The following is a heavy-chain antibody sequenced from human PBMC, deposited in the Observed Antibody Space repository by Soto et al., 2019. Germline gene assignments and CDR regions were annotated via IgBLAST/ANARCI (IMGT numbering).Heavy chain of an antibody. J-gene: IGHJ3*02. CDR2: ISSSSSTI. CDR3: ASSVRAGFMAFDI. V-gene: IGHV3-48*02. D-gene: IGHD6-13*01. Sequence: GGSLRLSCAASGFTFSSYSMNWVRQAPGRGLEWVLYISSSSSTIYYADSVKGRFTISRDNAKKSLYLQMNSLRDEDTAVYYCASSVRAGFMAFDIWGQGTMVTVSS. CDR1: GFTFSSYS.